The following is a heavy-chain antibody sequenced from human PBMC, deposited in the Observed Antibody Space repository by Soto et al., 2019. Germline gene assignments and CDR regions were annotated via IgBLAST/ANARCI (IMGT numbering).Heavy chain of an antibody. CDR1: GFTVSSNY. CDR2: IYSGGST. D-gene: IGHD1-26*01. CDR3: ARVSMKWELPDY. Sequence: EVQLVETGGGLIQPGGSLRLSCVASGFTVSSNYMSWVRQAPGKGLEWVSVIYSGGSTYYADSVKGRFTISRDNSKNTLYLQMNSLRAEDTAVYYCARVSMKWELPDYWGQGTLVTVSS. V-gene: IGHV3-53*02. J-gene: IGHJ4*02.